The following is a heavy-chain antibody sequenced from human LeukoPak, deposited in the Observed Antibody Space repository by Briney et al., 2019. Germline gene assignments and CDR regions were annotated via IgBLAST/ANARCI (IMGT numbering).Heavy chain of an antibody. Sequence: GGSLRLSCTASGITFSDYYMNWIRQAPGKGLEWLSFISRGGSPIYYADSVKGRFTISRDNAKNSLYLQMNSLRVEDTAMYDCVITAGPPTDHWGQGALVTVSS. CDR1: GITFSDYY. J-gene: IGHJ4*01. V-gene: IGHV3-11*04. CDR3: VITAGPPTDH. CDR2: ISRGGSPI. D-gene: IGHD1-14*01.